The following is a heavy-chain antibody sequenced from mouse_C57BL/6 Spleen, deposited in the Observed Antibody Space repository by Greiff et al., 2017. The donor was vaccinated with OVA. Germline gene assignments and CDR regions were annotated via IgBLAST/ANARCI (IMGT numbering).Heavy chain of an antibody. Sequence: QVQLQQPGAELVMPGASVKLSCKASGYTFTSYWMHWVKQRPGQGLEWIGEIDPSDSYTNYNQKFKGKSTLTVDKSSSTAYMQLSSLTSADSAVYYCARSGTEAFFDYWGQGTTLTVSS. D-gene: IGHD1-3*01. CDR1: GYTFTSYW. J-gene: IGHJ2*01. CDR3: ARSGTEAFFDY. V-gene: IGHV1-69*01. CDR2: IDPSDSYT.